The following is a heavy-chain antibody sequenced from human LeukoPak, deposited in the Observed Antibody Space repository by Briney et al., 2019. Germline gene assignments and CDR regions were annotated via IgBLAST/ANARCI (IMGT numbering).Heavy chain of an antibody. D-gene: IGHD3-3*01. CDR3: ARGPLGGRYYDFWSGYYGAAWFDP. CDR2: INPNSGGT. V-gene: IGHV1-2*02. Sequence: ASVKVSCKASGYTFTGYYMHWVRQAPGQGLEWMGWINPNSGGTNYAQKFQGRVTMTRDTSISTAYMELSRLRSDDTAVYYCARGPLGGRYYDFWSGYYGAAWFDPWGQGTLVTVSS. CDR1: GYTFTGYY. J-gene: IGHJ5*02.